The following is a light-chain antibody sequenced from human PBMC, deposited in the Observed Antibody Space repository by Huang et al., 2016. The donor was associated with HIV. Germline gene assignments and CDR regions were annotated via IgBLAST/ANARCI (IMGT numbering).Light chain of an antibody. Sequence: EIVMTQSPATLSVSPGERATLSCRDSQSVSNYLARYQQKPGQAPRLLIYDASTGATGIPARFSGSGSGTEFTLTISSLQSEDSAVYYCQQYNDWPLTFGGGTKVEIK. CDR3: QQYNDWPLT. CDR1: QSVSNY. CDR2: DAS. V-gene: IGKV3-15*01. J-gene: IGKJ4*01.